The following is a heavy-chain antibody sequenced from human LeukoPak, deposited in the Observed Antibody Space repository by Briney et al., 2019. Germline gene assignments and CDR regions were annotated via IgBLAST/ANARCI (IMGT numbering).Heavy chain of an antibody. V-gene: IGHV3-48*01. D-gene: IGHD4-11*01. J-gene: IGHJ2*01. CDR3: ATGRVGGAKNDYSNYPYPILRGYFDL. CDR1: GFTFSSFS. Sequence: PGGSLRLSCAASGFTFSSFSMNWVRQAPGKGLEWLSYINGADRTIYYADSVKGRFTISRDNSKNTLYLQMNSLRAEDTAVYYCATGRVGGAKNDYSNYPYPILRGYFDLWGRGTLVTVSS. CDR2: INGADRTI.